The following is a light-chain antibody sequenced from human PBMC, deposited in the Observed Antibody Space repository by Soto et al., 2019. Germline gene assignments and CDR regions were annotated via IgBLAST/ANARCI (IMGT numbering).Light chain of an antibody. Sequence: DIQITHSPSTLSASVVDRVTITCLASQSISSWLAWYQQKPGKAPKLLIYDASSLESGVPSRFSGSGSGTEFTLTISSLQPDDFATYYCKQYNSYWTFGQGTKVDIK. J-gene: IGKJ1*01. CDR2: DAS. CDR1: QSISSW. V-gene: IGKV1-5*01. CDR3: KQYNSYWT.